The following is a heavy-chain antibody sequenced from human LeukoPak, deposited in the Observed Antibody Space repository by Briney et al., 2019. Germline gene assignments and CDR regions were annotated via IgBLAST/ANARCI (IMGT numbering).Heavy chain of an antibody. CDR2: ISANDGKT. Sequence: ASVKVSCRASGFVFTSYGFTWVRQAPGQGLEWMGWISANDGKTHYSEKHQGRVTMSTDTVTSTAYMELRSLRSDDTAVYYCARELHVERDDYWGQGTLVTVSS. CDR1: GFVFTSYG. CDR3: ARELHVERDDY. V-gene: IGHV1-18*01. J-gene: IGHJ4*02. D-gene: IGHD1-1*01.